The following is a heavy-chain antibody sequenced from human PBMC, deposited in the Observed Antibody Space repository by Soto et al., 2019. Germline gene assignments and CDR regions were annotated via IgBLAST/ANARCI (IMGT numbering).Heavy chain of an antibody. D-gene: IGHD3-9*01. CDR3: SRDDADWLFN. CDR1: GGSISSGGYY. CDR2: IYYSGST. V-gene: IGHV4-31*03. J-gene: IGHJ4*02. Sequence: PSETLSLTCTVSGGSISSGGYYWSWIRQHPGKGLEWIGYIYYSGSTYYNPSLKSRVTISVDTSKNQFSLKLSSVTAADTAVYYCSRDDADWLFNWGQGALVTVSS.